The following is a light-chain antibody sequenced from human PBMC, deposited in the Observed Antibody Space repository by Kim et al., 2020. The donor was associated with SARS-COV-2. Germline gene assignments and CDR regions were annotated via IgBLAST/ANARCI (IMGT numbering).Light chain of an antibody. CDR1: TLPKQY. Sequence: VSPGQTARITCSGDTLPKQYASWYQQRPGQAPVLVIYKDSERSSGIPERFSGSSSGTTVTLTISGVQAEDEADYYCQSADSSGTWVFGGGTKLTVL. CDR2: KDS. J-gene: IGLJ3*02. V-gene: IGLV3-25*03. CDR3: QSADSSGTWV.